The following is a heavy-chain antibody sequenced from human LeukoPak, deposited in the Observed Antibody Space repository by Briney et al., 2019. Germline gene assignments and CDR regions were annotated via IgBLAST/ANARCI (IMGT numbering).Heavy chain of an antibody. CDR1: GYTFTSYA. V-gene: IGHV7-4-1*02. CDR3: AGDSITMVRGVINAFDI. J-gene: IGHJ3*02. Sequence: ASVKVSCKASGYTFTSYAMNWVRQAPGPGLEWMGWINTNTGNPTYAQGFTGRFVFSLDTSVSTAYLQISSLKAEDTAVYYCAGDSITMVRGVINAFDIWGQGTMVTVSS. CDR2: INTNTGNP. D-gene: IGHD3-10*01.